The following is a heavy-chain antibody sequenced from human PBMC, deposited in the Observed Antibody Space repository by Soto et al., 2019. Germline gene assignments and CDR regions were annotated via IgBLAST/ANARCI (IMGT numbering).Heavy chain of an antibody. CDR3: ARSGGTPVVAYCGGDCYFWSWYFDL. J-gene: IGHJ2*01. Sequence: QVQLVQSGAEVKKPGSSVKVSCKASGGTFSSYAISWVRQAPGQGLEWMGGIIPIFGTANYAQKFQGRVTITADESTSTAYXXLXSXXSEDTAVYYCARSGGTPVVAYCGGDCYFWSWYFDLWGRGTLVTVSS. CDR2: IIPIFGTA. D-gene: IGHD2-21*02. CDR1: GGTFSSYA. V-gene: IGHV1-69*12.